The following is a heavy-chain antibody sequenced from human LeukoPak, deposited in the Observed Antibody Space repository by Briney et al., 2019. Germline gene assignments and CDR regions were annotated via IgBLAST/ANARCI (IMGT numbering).Heavy chain of an antibody. CDR1: AFTFSRTA. Sequence: GGSLRLSCAASAFTFSRTAMSWVRQAPGKGLEWVSTVGNSNEHTSYAGSVKGGFTMSRDDSTNTLSLQMNSLIAEDTAVYYCAKDRGYDSSGLLRFYMDAWGTGTTVTVSS. CDR2: VGNSNEHT. D-gene: IGHD3-22*01. J-gene: IGHJ6*03. V-gene: IGHV3-23*01. CDR3: AKDRGYDSSGLLRFYMDA.